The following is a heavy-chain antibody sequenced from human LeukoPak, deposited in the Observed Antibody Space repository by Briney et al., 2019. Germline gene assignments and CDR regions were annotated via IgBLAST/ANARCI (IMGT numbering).Heavy chain of an antibody. J-gene: IGHJ4*02. D-gene: IGHD3-22*01. CDR2: INPNSGGT. V-gene: IGHV1-2*02. CDR3: ARADHGSGYYYGY. Sequence: GASVKVSCKASGYTFTGYYMHWVRQAPGQGLEWMGWINPNSGGTNYAQKFQGRVTMTRDTSISTAYMELSRLKASDTAMYYCARADHGSGYYYGYWGQGTLVTVSS. CDR1: GYTFTGYY.